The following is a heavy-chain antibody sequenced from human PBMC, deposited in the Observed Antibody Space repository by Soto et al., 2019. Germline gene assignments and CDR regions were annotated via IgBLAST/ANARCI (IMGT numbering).Heavy chain of an antibody. Sequence: QVQLVQSGPEVKKAGASVKVSCKTSGYTVTNYGISWVRQATGQGLERMAWIRGQNGDTNFAESFRGRVTLTKDSSPSTVYMELTSLRSDDTAVYYCARDGYSARYPRPKYFDSWGQGTQVSVS. V-gene: IGHV1-18*04. D-gene: IGHD1-26*01. CDR1: GYTVTNYG. J-gene: IGHJ4*02. CDR2: IRGQNGDT. CDR3: ARDGYSARYPRPKYFDS.